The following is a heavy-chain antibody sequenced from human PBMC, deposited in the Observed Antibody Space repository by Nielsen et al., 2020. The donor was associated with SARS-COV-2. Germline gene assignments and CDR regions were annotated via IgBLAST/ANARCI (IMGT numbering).Heavy chain of an antibody. Sequence: SETLSLTCTVSGASISSSDSYWTWIRQPPGKGLEWIGYIYYSGRTFYNPSLKSRVTMAVDKSKNQFSLNVTSVTAADTAVYFCATLYDNGDYGDGFDFWGRGTMVTVSS. CDR1: GASISSSDSY. CDR2: IYYSGRT. D-gene: IGHD4-17*01. CDR3: ATLYDNGDYGDGFDF. V-gene: IGHV4-30-4*01. J-gene: IGHJ3*01.